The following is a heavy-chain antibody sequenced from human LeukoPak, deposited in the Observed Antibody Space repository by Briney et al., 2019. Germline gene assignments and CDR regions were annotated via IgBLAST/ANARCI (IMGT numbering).Heavy chain of an antibody. J-gene: IGHJ6*02. Sequence: ASVKVSCKASGYTFTSYGISWVRQAPGQGLEWMGIINPSGGSTSYAQKFQGRVTMTRDTSTSTVYMELSSLRSEDTAVYYCARDVLLWFGELSVYYYYGMDVWGQGTTVTVSS. V-gene: IGHV1-46*01. CDR1: GYTFTSYG. CDR2: INPSGGST. CDR3: ARDVLLWFGELSVYYYYGMDV. D-gene: IGHD3-10*01.